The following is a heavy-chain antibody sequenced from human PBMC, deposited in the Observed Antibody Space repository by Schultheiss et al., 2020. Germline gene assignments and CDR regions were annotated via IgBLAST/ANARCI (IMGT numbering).Heavy chain of an antibody. CDR1: GFTFSSYA. CDR3: AKALDPAMVLTGDFDY. Sequence: GESLKISCAASGFTFSSYAMSWVRQAPGKGLEWVAVISYDGSNKYYADSVKGRFTISRDNSKNTLYLQMSSLRAEDTAVHYCAKALDPAMVLTGDFDYWGQGTLVTVSS. D-gene: IGHD5-18*01. CDR2: ISYDGSNK. V-gene: IGHV3-30*18. J-gene: IGHJ4*02.